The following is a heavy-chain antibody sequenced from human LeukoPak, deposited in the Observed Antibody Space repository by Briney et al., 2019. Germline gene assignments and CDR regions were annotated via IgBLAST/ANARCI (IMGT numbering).Heavy chain of an antibody. D-gene: IGHD2-21*01. J-gene: IGHJ3*02. CDR1: GGSISSYY. CDR2: IYTSGST. CDR3: AEERRNCGHSIGDAFYI. Sequence: SETLSLTCTVSGGSISSYYWSWIRQPAGKGLEWIGRIYTSGSTNYNPSLKSRVTMSVDTSKNQFSLMLTSVPAAATAVFSFAEERRNCGHSIGDAFYIWGQGTMVTVSS. V-gene: IGHV4-4*07.